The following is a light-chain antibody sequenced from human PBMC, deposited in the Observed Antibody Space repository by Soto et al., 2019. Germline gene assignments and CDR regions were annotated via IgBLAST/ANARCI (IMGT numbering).Light chain of an antibody. CDR2: AAS. CDR1: QSISSY. J-gene: IGKJ2*01. V-gene: IGKV1-39*01. CDR3: QQSYSTPYT. Sequence: DIQMTQSPSSLSASVGDRVTITCRASQSISSYLNWYQQKPGKAPNLLIYAASSLQSGVPSRFSGSGSVTDFNLTISSLQPEDFATYYCQQSYSTPYTVGQGTKLEIK.